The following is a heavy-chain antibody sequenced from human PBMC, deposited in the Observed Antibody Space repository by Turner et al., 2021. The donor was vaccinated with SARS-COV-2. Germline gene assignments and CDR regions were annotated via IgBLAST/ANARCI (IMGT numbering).Heavy chain of an antibody. Sequence: SSYAISWVRQAPGQGLEWMGGIIPIFGTANYAQKFQGRVTITADESTSTAYMELSSLRSEDTAVYYCATGGYSYHHWGQGTLVTVSS. CDR1: SSYA. J-gene: IGHJ4*02. CDR2: IIPIFGTA. D-gene: IGHD5-18*01. V-gene: IGHV1-69*01. CDR3: ATGGYSYHH.